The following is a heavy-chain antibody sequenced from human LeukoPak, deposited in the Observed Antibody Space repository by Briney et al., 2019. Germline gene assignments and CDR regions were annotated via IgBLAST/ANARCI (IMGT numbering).Heavy chain of an antibody. V-gene: IGHV1-18*01. CDR2: ISAYNGNT. Sequence: GASVKVPCKASGYTFTSYGISWVRQAPGQGLEWMGWISAYNGNTNYAQKLQGRVTMTTDTSTSTAYMELRSLRSDDTAVYYCASLEYSSSPDDPPPAFDIWGQGTMVTVSS. D-gene: IGHD6-6*01. CDR1: GYTFTSYG. CDR3: ASLEYSSSPDDPPPAFDI. J-gene: IGHJ3*02.